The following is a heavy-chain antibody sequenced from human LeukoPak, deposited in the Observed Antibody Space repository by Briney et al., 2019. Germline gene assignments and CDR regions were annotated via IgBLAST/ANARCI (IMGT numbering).Heavy chain of an antibody. CDR3: ARHQSWHDWYFDL. D-gene: IGHD3-10*01. J-gene: IGHJ2*01. CDR1: GGSFSGYY. Sequence: SETLSLTCAVYGGSFSGYYWSWIRQPPGKGLEWIGYIYYSGSTNYNPSLKSRVTISVDTSKNQFSLKLSSVTAADTAVYYCARHQSWHDWYFDLWGRGTLVTVSS. V-gene: IGHV4-59*08. CDR2: IYYSGST.